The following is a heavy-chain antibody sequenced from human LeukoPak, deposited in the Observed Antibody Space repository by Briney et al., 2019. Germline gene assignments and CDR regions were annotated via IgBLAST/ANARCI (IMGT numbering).Heavy chain of an antibody. CDR2: INPNSGGT. CDR1: GYTFTGYY. CDR3: ARAYDFWSGYPYYYGMDV. J-gene: IGHJ6*02. D-gene: IGHD3-3*01. Sequence: ASVKVSCKASGYTFTGYYMHWVRQAPGQGLEWMGRINPNSGGTNYAQKSQGRVTMTRDTSISTAYMELSRLRSDDTAVYYCARAYDFWSGYPYYYGMDVWGQGTTVTVSS. V-gene: IGHV1-2*06.